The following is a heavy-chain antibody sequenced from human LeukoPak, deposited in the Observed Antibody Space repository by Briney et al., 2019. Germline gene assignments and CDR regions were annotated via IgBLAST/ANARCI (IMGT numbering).Heavy chain of an antibody. CDR2: IRYDGSNK. Sequence: GGSLRLSCAASGFTFSTYGMHWVRQAPGKGLEWVAFIRYDGSNKYYADSVKGRFTISRDNSKNTLYLQMNSLRAEDTAVYYCAKDGNYYYGSGSSRYFDYWGQGTLVTVSS. D-gene: IGHD3-10*01. CDR1: GFTFSTYG. V-gene: IGHV3-30*02. J-gene: IGHJ4*02. CDR3: AKDGNYYYGSGSSRYFDY.